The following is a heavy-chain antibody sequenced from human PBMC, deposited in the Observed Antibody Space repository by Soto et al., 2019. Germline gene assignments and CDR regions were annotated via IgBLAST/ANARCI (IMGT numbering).Heavy chain of an antibody. CDR3: GRSVVGATGEILYNAMDV. V-gene: IGHV1-3*01. D-gene: IGHD1-26*01. CDR2: INPASGHT. Sequence: QVQLVQSGAEVKKPGASVKVSCKASGYTFTTYALHWVRQAPGQRPEWMGWINPASGHTKYSTKFQDIVTVTRDTSASTGYMELSSLRSEDPALYYCGRSVVGATGEILYNAMDVWGQGTTVTVSS. CDR1: GYTFTTYA. J-gene: IGHJ6*02.